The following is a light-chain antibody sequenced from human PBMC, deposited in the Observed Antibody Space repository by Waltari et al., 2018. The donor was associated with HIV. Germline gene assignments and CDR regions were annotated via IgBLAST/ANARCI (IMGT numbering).Light chain of an antibody. Sequence: DAQMTQSPSTLSASVGDRVTITCRASQYISNRMAWYQQKPGKAPNLLIYFASNLQSGVPSRCSGSGSGTEFTLTISSLQPDDFATYFCQQTNGYFGQGTKVEMK. V-gene: IGKV1-5*03. CDR3: QQTNGY. CDR1: QYISNR. CDR2: FAS. J-gene: IGKJ2*01.